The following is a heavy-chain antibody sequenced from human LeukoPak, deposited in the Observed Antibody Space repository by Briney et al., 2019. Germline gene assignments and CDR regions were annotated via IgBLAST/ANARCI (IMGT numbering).Heavy chain of an antibody. V-gene: IGHV3-23*01. Sequence: PGGSLRLSCEASGSIFNGYTMNWVRQAPGKGLEWVSSISSSGSNIYYADSVKGRFTISRDNSKNTLFLQMNSLRAEDTAVYYCAKNPGVVVAENDAFDIWGQGTMVTVSS. CDR3: AKNPGVVVAENDAFDI. CDR2: ISSSGSNI. CDR1: GSIFNGYT. D-gene: IGHD2-15*01. J-gene: IGHJ3*02.